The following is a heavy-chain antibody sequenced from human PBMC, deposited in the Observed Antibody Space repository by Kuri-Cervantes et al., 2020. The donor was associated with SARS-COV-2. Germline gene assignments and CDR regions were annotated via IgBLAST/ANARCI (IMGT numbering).Heavy chain of an antibody. CDR3: ARGAANYYYMDA. Sequence: GGSLRLSCAASGFTFSSYSINWVRQAPGKGLEWEAVIWYDGENEYYAGSVKGRFTISRDNSKNTVSLHMNSLRAEDTAMYYCARGAANYYYMDAWGKGTTVTVSS. CDR2: IWYDGENE. V-gene: IGHV3-33*08. D-gene: IGHD3-16*01. J-gene: IGHJ6*03. CDR1: GFTFSSYS.